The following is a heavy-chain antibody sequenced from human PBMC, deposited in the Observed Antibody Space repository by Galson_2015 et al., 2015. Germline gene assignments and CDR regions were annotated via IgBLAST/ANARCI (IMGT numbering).Heavy chain of an antibody. D-gene: IGHD3-10*01. CDR3: ARDPTYYFGSGSYYYYYMDV. CDR1: GYTFTSYF. V-gene: IGHV1-46*01. CDR2: INPSGGST. Sequence: SVKVCCKASGYTFTSYFMHWVRQAPGQGLEWMGIINPSGGSTSYAQMFQGRVSMTRDTSTSTVYMELSSLRSEDTAVYYCARDPTYYFGSGSYYYYYMDVWGKGTTVTVSS. J-gene: IGHJ6*03.